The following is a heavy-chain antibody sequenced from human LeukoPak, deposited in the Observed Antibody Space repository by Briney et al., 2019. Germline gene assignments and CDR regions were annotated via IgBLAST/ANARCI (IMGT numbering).Heavy chain of an antibody. D-gene: IGHD6-19*01. J-gene: IGHJ6*03. CDR1: GFTVSSNY. CDR3: ARASGWSAYYYMDV. CDR2: IYSGGST. V-gene: IGHV3-53*01. Sequence: GGSLRFSCAASGFTVSSNYMSWVRQAPGKGLEWVSVIYSGGSTYYADSVKGRFTIFRDNSKNTLYLQMNSLGAEDTAVYYCARASGWSAYYYMDVWGKGTTVTVSS.